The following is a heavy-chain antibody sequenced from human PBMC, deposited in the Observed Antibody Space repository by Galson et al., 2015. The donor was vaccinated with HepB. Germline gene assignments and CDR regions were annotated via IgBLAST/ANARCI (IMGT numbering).Heavy chain of an antibody. CDR1: GYTFSSYP. Sequence: SVKVSCKASGYTFSSYPITWVRQAPGQGLEWMGWINTYNRDANHAQKFQGRVTMTTDTSTSTAFMELRSLRSDDTAVYYCARGAFVVGLHSTQNNWFGPWGQGTLVTVSS. CDR2: INTYNRDA. V-gene: IGHV1-18*01. D-gene: IGHD2/OR15-2a*01. J-gene: IGHJ5*02. CDR3: ARGAFVVGLHSTQNNWFGP.